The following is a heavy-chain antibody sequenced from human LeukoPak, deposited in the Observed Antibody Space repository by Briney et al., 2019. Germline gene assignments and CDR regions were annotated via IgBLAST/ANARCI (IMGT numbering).Heavy chain of an antibody. Sequence: GGSLRLSCAASGFTFSNYWMHWVRQAPGKGLVWVSRINTDGSRITYADSVEGRFTISRDNAMNTVYLQMNSLRAEDTAVYYCARVLSGSWDWFDPWGQGTLVTVSS. J-gene: IGHJ5*02. D-gene: IGHD3-22*01. V-gene: IGHV3-74*01. CDR3: ARVLSGSWDWFDP. CDR1: GFTFSNYW. CDR2: INTDGSRI.